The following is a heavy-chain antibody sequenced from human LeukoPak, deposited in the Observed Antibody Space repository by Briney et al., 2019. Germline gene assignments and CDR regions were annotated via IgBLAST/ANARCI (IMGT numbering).Heavy chain of an antibody. J-gene: IGHJ6*04. CDR3: ASLSDQRSYYYYGMDV. Sequence: GGSLRLSCAASGFTFSSYSMNWVRQAPGKGLEWVSSISSSSSYIYYADSVKGRFTISRDNAKNSLYLQMNSLRAEDTAVHYCASLSDQRSYYYYGMDVWGKGTTATVSS. D-gene: IGHD2-2*01. V-gene: IGHV3-21*01. CDR1: GFTFSSYS. CDR2: ISSSSSYI.